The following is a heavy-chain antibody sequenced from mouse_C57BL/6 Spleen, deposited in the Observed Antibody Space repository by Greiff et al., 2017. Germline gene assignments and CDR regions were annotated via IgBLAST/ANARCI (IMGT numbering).Heavy chain of an antibody. CDR3: ARNYAFAC. Sequence: VQLQQPGPELVKPGASVKISCKASGYTFTDYYMNWVKQSHGKSLEWIGDINPNNGGTSYNQKFKGKATLTVDKSSSTAYMELRSLTSEDSAVYYCARNYAFACWGQGTLVTVSA. CDR2: INPNNGGT. D-gene: IGHD1-1*01. CDR1: GYTFTDYY. V-gene: IGHV1-26*01. J-gene: IGHJ3*01.